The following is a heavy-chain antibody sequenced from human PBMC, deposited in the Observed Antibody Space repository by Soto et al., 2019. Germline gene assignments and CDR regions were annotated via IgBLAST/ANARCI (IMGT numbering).Heavy chain of an antibody. CDR1: GFTFSSYG. D-gene: IGHD2-2*01. J-gene: IGHJ6*02. Sequence: PGGSLRLSCAASGFTFSSYGMHWVRQAPGKGLEWVAVISYDGSNKYYADSVKGRFTISRDNSKNTLYLQMNSLRAEDTAVYYCAKDHGVVVPAAPNYYYYYGMDVWGQGTTVTVSS. CDR3: AKDHGVVVPAAPNYYYYYGMDV. CDR2: ISYDGSNK. V-gene: IGHV3-30*18.